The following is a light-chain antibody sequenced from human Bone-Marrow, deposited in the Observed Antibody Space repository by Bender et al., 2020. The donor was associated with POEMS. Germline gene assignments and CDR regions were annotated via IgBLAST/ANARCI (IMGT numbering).Light chain of an antibody. V-gene: IGLV2-14*03. Sequence: QSALTQPASVSGSPGQSITISCTGTSSDVGSYHYVSWYQQHPGKAPKLIISGVTNRPSGVSNRFSGSKSGNTASLTISGLQTEDEADYFCSSYSDTATRVVFGGGTKLTVL. CDR3: SSYSDTATRVV. CDR1: SSDVGSYHY. CDR2: GVT. J-gene: IGLJ2*01.